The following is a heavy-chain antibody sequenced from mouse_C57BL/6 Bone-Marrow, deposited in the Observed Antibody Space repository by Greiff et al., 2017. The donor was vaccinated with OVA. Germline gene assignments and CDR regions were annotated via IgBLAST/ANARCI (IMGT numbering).Heavy chain of an antibody. Sequence: VQLKESGAELVRPGASVKLSCTASGFNIKDDYMHWVKQRPEQGLEWIGWIDPENGDTEYASKFQGKATITADTSSNTAYLQLSSLTSEDTAVYYCTTPYGNYPDYWGQGTTLTVSS. CDR1: GFNIKDDY. J-gene: IGHJ2*01. CDR3: TTPYGNYPDY. V-gene: IGHV14-4*01. CDR2: IDPENGDT. D-gene: IGHD2-1*01.